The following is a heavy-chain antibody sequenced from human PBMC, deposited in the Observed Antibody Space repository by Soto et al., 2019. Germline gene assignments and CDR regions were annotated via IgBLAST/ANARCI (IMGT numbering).Heavy chain of an antibody. CDR2: IYYSGST. CDR3: ARKYYYGSGSSNWFDP. D-gene: IGHD3-10*01. CDR1: GGSVSSGSYY. V-gene: IGHV4-61*01. Sequence: QVQLQESGPGLVKPPETLSLTCTVSGGSVSSGSYYWSWIRQPPGKGLEWIGYIYYSGSTNYNPSLKSRVTISVDTSKNQFSLKLSSVTAADTAVYYCARKYYYGSGSSNWFDPWGQGTLVTVSS. J-gene: IGHJ5*02.